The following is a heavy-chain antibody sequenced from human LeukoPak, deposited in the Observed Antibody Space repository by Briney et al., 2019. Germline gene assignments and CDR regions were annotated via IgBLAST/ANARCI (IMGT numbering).Heavy chain of an antibody. V-gene: IGHV3-23*01. CDR2: ISGSGGST. J-gene: IGHJ4*02. CDR3: ARDSISGSYSLDY. CDR1: GFTFSSYA. D-gene: IGHD1-26*01. Sequence: GGSLRLSCAASGFTFSSYAMSWVRQAPGKGLEWVSAISGSGGSTYYADSVKGRFTISRDNAKNSLYLQMNSLRAEDTAVYYCARDSISGSYSLDYWGQGTLVTVSS.